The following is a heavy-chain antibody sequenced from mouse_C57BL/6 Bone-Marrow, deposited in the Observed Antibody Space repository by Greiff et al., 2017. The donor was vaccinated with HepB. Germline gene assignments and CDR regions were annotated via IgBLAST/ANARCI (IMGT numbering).Heavy chain of an antibody. Sequence: QVQLQQSGPGLVQPSQSLSITCTVSGFSLTSYGVHWVRQSPGKGLEWLGVIWSGGSTDYNAAFISRLSISKDNSKSQVFFKMNSLQADDTAIYYCAPSNDYAMDYWGQGTSVTVSS. J-gene: IGHJ4*01. CDR1: GFSLTSYG. CDR2: IWSGGST. D-gene: IGHD2-5*01. CDR3: APSNDYAMDY. V-gene: IGHV2-2*01.